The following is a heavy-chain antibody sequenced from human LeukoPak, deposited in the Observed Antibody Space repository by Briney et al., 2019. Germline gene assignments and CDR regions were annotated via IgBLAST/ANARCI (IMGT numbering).Heavy chain of an antibody. Sequence: RTWETLSLTCIVSGGSISSYSYYWGWIPQPAGTGLEWIERIYSTGSTSYNPSLKSRVTISVDTSKNQFSMKLSSMTAADTAVYYCAGIGWYFDLWGRGTLVTVSS. CDR2: IYSTGST. J-gene: IGHJ2*01. D-gene: IGHD3-10*01. CDR3: AGIGWYFDL. CDR1: GGSISSYSYY. V-gene: IGHV4-61*02.